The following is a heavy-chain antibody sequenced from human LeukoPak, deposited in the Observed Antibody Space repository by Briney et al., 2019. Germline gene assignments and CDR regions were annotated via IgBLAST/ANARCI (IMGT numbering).Heavy chain of an antibody. Sequence: GGSLRLSCAASGFTFSSYSMNWVRQAPGKGLEWVSYISSSSSTIHYADSVKGRFTISRDNAKNSLYLQMNSLRAEDTAVYYCARETAMVPPDYWGQGTLVTVSS. CDR3: ARETAMVPPDY. J-gene: IGHJ4*02. CDR1: GFTFSSYS. D-gene: IGHD5-18*01. CDR2: ISSSSSTI. V-gene: IGHV3-48*01.